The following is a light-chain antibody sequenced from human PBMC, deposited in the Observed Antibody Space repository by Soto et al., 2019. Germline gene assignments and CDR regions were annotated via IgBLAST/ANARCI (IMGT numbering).Light chain of an antibody. V-gene: IGKV3-15*01. Sequence: EIVMTQSPATLSVSPGERDNISCRASQSVSSNLAWYQQKPGQAPRLLIYGASTRATGIPARFSGSGSGTEFTLTISSLQSEDFAVYYCQQYNNWPRTFGQGTKV. CDR1: QSVSSN. CDR3: QQYNNWPRT. CDR2: GAS. J-gene: IGKJ1*01.